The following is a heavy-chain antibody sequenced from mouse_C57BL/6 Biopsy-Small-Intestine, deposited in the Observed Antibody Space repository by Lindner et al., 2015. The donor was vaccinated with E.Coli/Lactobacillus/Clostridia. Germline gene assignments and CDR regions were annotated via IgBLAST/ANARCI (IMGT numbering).Heavy chain of an antibody. CDR3: ARGGYYGSDGNFDY. CDR1: GYTFTDYN. J-gene: IGHJ2*01. V-gene: IGHV1-18*01. CDR2: INPNNGSS. D-gene: IGHD2-2*01. Sequence: VQLQESGPELVKPGASVKIPCKASGYTFTDYNMDWVKQSHGKSLEWIGNINPNNGSSIYNQKFRDKATLTVDKSSSTAYMDLRSLTSEDTAVYYCARGGYYGSDGNFDYWGQGTTLTVSS.